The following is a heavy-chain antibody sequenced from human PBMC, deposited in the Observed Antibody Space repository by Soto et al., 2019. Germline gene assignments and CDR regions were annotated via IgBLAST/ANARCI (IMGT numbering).Heavy chain of an antibody. J-gene: IGHJ5*02. CDR2: IPSRGRP. CDR1: GASVAGGSYY. CDR3: ARDTYSGYDFGL. D-gene: IGHD5-12*01. Sequence: QVQLRESGPGLVKPSQTLSLTCSVSGASVAGGSYYWSWVRQPPGKGLEWIGDIPSRGRPFYNPSLTSRGTISADTSKNQLSLQLTSVTAADTAVDDCARDTYSGYDFGLWGQGTLVTVSS. V-gene: IGHV4-30-4*01.